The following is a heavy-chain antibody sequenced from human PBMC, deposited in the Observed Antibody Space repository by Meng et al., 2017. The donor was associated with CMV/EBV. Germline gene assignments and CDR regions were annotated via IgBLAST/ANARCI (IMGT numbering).Heavy chain of an antibody. V-gene: IGHV4-34*01. D-gene: IGHD2-2*01. Sequence: GSLRLSCAASGFTFSSYWMSWVRQAPGKGLEWIGEINHGGSTNYNPSLKSRVTISVDTSKNQFSLKLSSVTAADTAVYYCARVVVVPAAKAPAATYGMDVWGQGTTVTVSS. J-gene: IGHJ6*02. CDR2: INHGGST. CDR3: ARVVVVPAAKAPAATYGMDV. CDR1: GFTFSSYW.